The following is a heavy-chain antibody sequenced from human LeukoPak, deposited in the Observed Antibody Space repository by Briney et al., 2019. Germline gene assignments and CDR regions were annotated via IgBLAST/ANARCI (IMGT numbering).Heavy chain of an antibody. CDR1: GYTFTGYY. D-gene: IGHD3-22*01. CDR2: INPNSGGT. J-gene: IGHJ4*02. CDR3: ARVDSSGYAIDIDY. V-gene: IGHV1-2*02. Sequence: ASVKVSCKASGYTFTGYYMHWVRQAPGQGLEWMGWINPNSGGTNYAQKFQGRVTMTRDTSISTAYMELSRLRSDDTAVYYCARVDSSGYAIDIDYWGQGTLVTVSS.